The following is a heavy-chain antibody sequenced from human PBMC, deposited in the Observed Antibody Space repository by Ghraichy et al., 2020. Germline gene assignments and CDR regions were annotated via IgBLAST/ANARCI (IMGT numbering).Heavy chain of an antibody. CDR2: ISSSSSTI. D-gene: IGHD6-19*01. Sequence: GGSLRLSCAASGFTFSSYSMNWVRQAPGKGLEWVSYISSSSSTIYYADSVKGRFTISRDNAKNSLYLQMNSLRAEDTAVYYCARDPRSGIAVAGTPYYFVYWGQGTLVTVSS. CDR3: ARDPRSGIAVAGTPYYFVY. V-gene: IGHV3-48*01. J-gene: IGHJ4*02. CDR1: GFTFSSYS.